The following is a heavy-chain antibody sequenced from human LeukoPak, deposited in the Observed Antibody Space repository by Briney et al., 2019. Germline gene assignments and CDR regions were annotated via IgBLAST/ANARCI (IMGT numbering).Heavy chain of an antibody. CDR2: INHSGST. D-gene: IGHD6-6*01. CDR3: ARVGIAARPADY. CDR1: GGSFSGYY. J-gene: IGHJ4*02. V-gene: IGHV4-34*01. Sequence: SETLSLTCAVYGGSFSGYYWSWIRQPPGKGLEWIGEINHSGSTNYNPSLKSRVTISVDTSKNQFSLKLSSVTAADTAVYYCARVGIAARPADYWGQGTLVTGSS.